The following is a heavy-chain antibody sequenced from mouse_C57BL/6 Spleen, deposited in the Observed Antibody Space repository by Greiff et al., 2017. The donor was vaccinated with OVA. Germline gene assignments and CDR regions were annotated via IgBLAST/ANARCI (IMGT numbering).Heavy chain of an antibody. D-gene: IGHD1-1*01. CDR2: ISSGGDYI. V-gene: IGHV5-9-1*02. Sequence: EVQRVESGEGLVKPGGSLKLSCAASGFTFSSYAMSWVRQTPEKRLEWVAYISSGGDYIYYADTVKGRFTISRDNARNTLYLQMSSLKSEDTAMYYCTRAQNYYGSSSYAMDYWGQGTSVTVSA. J-gene: IGHJ4*01. CDR3: TRAQNYYGSSSYAMDY. CDR1: GFTFSSYA.